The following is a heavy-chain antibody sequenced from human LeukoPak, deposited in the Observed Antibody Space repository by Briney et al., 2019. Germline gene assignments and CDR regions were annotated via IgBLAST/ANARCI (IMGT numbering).Heavy chain of an antibody. CDR1: RFTFSNYG. CDR3: AGGGYSGNYYGMDV. D-gene: IGHD1-26*01. CDR2: IWYDGSNK. J-gene: IGHJ6*02. Sequence: GRSLRLSCAASRFTFSNYGMHWVRQAPGKGLEWVTVIWYDGSNKDYADSVKGRFTISRDNSKNTVYLQMNSLRAEDTAVYYCAGGGYSGNYYGMDVWGQGTTVTVSS. V-gene: IGHV3-33*01.